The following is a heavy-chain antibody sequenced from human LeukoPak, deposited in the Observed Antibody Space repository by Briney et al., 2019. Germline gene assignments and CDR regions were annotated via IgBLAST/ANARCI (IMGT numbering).Heavy chain of an antibody. CDR2: IYTSGST. D-gene: IGHD3-22*01. CDR1: GGSISSYY. Sequence: PSETLSLTCTVSGGSISSYYWSWIRQPAGKGLEWIGRIYTSGSTNYNPSLKSRVTMSVDTSKNQFSLKLSSVTAADTAVYYCARDGLSDYYDRQYYFDYWGQGTPVTVSS. J-gene: IGHJ4*02. CDR3: ARDGLSDYYDRQYYFDY. V-gene: IGHV4-4*07.